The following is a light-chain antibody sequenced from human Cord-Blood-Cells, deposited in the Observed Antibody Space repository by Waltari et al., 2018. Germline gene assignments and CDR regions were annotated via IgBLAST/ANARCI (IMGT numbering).Light chain of an antibody. J-gene: IGKJ4*01. CDR3: QQYYSTPLT. CDR1: QAISNS. Sequence: IQMTQSPSSLYASVGDRVTIPCRASQAISNSLVWYQQKPGKAPKLVLYAASRLESGVPSRFSSRGSGTDYTLTNNSLQPEDVATYHWQQYYSTPLTFGGGTKVEIK. V-gene: IGKV1-NL1*01. CDR2: AAS.